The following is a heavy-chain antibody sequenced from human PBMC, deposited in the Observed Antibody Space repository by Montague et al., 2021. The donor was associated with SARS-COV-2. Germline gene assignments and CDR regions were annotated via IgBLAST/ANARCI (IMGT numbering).Heavy chain of an antibody. CDR1: GGSISSGSYY. D-gene: IGHD6-13*01. J-gene: IGHJ6*02. CDR2: IYYSGST. Sequence: SETLSLTCTVSGGSISSGSYYWGWIRQPPGKGLEWIGSIYYSGSTYYNPSLKSRVTISVDTSKNQFSLKLSSVTAVDTAVYYCARVGRQQLVRLSGMDVWGQGTTVTVSS. CDR3: ARVGRQQLVRLSGMDV. V-gene: IGHV4-39*07.